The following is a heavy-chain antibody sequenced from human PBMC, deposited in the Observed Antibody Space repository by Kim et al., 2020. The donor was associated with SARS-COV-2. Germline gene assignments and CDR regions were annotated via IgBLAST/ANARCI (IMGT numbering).Heavy chain of an antibody. V-gene: IGHV4-31*03. CDR3: ARGYDYVDF. J-gene: IGHJ4*02. CDR2: IHYSGRN. D-gene: IGHD3-16*01. Sequence: SETLSLTCTVSGGSISSGVYYWSWIRQHPGKGLEWIGYIHYSGRNYYNPSLKSRVTISVDTSKNQFSLKLSSVTAADTAVYFCARGYDYVDFWGQGSLVTVSS. CDR1: GGSISSGVYY.